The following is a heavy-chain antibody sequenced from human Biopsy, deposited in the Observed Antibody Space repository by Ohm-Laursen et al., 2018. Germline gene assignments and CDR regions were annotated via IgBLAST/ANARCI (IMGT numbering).Heavy chain of an antibody. Sequence: PSDTLSLTCTVSGGSVRSPDHRWNWVRRAPGKGLEWIGNIYYSWTTLYNPSLSGRVTMDLDRSTNQFSLKLKSVTSPDTAVYFCARAYFYGMGTSNYFLDSWGQGALVTVSS. CDR1: GGSVRSPDHR. V-gene: IGHV4-30-4*02. D-gene: IGHD3-10*01. J-gene: IGHJ4*02. CDR2: IYYSWTT. CDR3: ARAYFYGMGTSNYFLDS.